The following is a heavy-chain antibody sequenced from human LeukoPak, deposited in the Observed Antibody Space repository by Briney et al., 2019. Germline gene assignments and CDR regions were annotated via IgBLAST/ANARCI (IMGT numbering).Heavy chain of an antibody. CDR1: GFTFRNYV. V-gene: IGHV3-30-3*01. D-gene: IGHD3-10*01. CDR3: AREVYYVSGSPPSLYFDY. CDR2: TSSDLNVK. Sequence: GGSLRLSCAASGFTFRNYVIHWVRQAPGKGLEWVAVTSSDLNVKLYADSVKGRFTISRDNSRSTLYLQMNSLRPEDTAIYYCAREVYYVSGSPPSLYFDYWGQGTLVTVSS. J-gene: IGHJ4*02.